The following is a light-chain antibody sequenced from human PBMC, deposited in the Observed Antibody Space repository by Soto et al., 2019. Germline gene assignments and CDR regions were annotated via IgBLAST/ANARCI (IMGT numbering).Light chain of an antibody. CDR2: ATS. CDR1: QGITKY. CDR3: QQYNDHPRT. Sequence: DIQMTQSPSSLSASVGDRVTITCRASQGITKYLDWFQQKPGEAPKSLIYATSRLQSGVPSRFSGSGSGTDFTLTITSLQPEDFATYYCQQYNDHPRTFGQGTKLEMK. V-gene: IGKV1-16*01. J-gene: IGKJ2*01.